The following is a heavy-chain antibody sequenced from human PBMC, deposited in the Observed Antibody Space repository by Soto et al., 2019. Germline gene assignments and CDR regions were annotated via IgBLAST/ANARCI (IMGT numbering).Heavy chain of an antibody. CDR3: ASMRAWFDP. D-gene: IGHD3-16*01. Sequence: SETLSLTCTVSGGSISSYYWSWIRQPPGKGLEWIGYIYYSGSTNYNPSLKSRVTISVDTSKNLFSLKLSSVTAADTAAYYCASMRAWFDPWGQGTLVTVSS. CDR2: IYYSGST. J-gene: IGHJ5*02. V-gene: IGHV4-59*01. CDR1: GGSISSYY.